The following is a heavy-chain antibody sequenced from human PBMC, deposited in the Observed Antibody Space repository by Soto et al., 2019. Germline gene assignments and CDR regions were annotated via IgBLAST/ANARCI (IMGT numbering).Heavy chain of an antibody. D-gene: IGHD3-3*01. Sequence: SETLSLTCTVSGGSISSGGYYWSWIRQPPGKGLEWIGYIYYSGSTNYNPSLKSRVTISVDTSKNQFSLKLSSVTAADTAVYYCARVGGERGYDFWSGYPKHYYYYMDVWGKGTTVTVSS. V-gene: IGHV4-61*08. CDR2: IYYSGST. CDR3: ARVGGERGYDFWSGYPKHYYYYMDV. CDR1: GGSISSGGYY. J-gene: IGHJ6*03.